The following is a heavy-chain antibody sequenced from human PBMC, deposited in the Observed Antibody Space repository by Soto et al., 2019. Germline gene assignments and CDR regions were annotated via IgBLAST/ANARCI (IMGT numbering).Heavy chain of an antibody. CDR1: GFTFSSYS. D-gene: IGHD6-19*01. CDR3: ARFGSSGWYVVPYYYYYGMDV. J-gene: IGHJ6*02. V-gene: IGHV3-23*01. Sequence: LRLSCAASGFTFSSYSMSWVRQAPGKGLEWVSSISGSGGGTYYADSVKGRFTFSRDNSKNTLYLQMNSLRAEDTAVYYCARFGSSGWYVVPYYYYYGMDVWGQGTTVTVSS. CDR2: ISGSGGGT.